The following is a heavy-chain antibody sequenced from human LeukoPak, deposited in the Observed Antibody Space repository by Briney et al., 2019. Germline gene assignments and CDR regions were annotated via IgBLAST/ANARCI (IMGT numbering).Heavy chain of an antibody. V-gene: IGHV1-8*03. J-gene: IGHJ4*02. CDR3: ARGRRVRGGGYPFDY. D-gene: IGHD3-10*01. CDR2: MNPNSGNT. Sequence: GASVKVSCKASGYTFTSYDINWVRQATGQGLEWMGWMNPNSGNTGYAQKFQGRVTITRNTSISTAYMELSSLRSEDTAVYYCARGRRVRGGGYPFDYWGQGTLVTVSS. CDR1: GYTFTSYD.